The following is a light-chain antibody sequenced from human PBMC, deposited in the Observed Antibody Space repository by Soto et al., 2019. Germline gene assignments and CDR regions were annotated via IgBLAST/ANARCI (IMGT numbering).Light chain of an antibody. CDR2: GTS. Sequence: KLLTQSPGTLSLSPGERATLFCRASQSLSSSLAWYQQKSGQAPRLIIYGTSRRATGVPVRFSGSGSGTDFTLTISSLQSEDFGVYFCQQYDNWPWTSGQGTRWIS. CDR1: QSLSSS. CDR3: QQYDNWPWT. V-gene: IGKV3-15*01. J-gene: IGKJ1*01.